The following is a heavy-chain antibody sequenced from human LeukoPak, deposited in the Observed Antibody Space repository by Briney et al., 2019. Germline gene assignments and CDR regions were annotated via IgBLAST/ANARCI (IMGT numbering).Heavy chain of an antibody. CDR1: GGSISSYY. D-gene: IGHD3-16*02. CDR3: ARDSIVGSKFRAFDI. Sequence: TSETLSLTCTVSGGSISSYYWSWIRRPPGKGLEWIGYIYYSGSTNYNPSLKSRVTISVDTSKNQFSLKLSSVTAADTAVYYCARDSIVGSKFRAFDIWGQGTMVTVSS. CDR2: IYYSGST. V-gene: IGHV4-59*01. J-gene: IGHJ3*02.